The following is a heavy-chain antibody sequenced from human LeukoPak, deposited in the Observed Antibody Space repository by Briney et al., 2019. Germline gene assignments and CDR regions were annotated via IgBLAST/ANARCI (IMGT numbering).Heavy chain of an antibody. V-gene: IGHV4-59*01. J-gene: IGHJ5*02. D-gene: IGHD2-21*02. CDR1: GDSLNTYY. CDR2: VASSGTS. Sequence: PSETLSLTCTVSGDSLNTYYWTWIRQTPRKELEWIGFVASSGTSNYNPSLKSRVSISIDTSKNQFSLALTSVTPADTAVYYCARVVRGVVTSNWFDPWGQGTLVSVSS. CDR3: ARVVRGVVTSNWFDP.